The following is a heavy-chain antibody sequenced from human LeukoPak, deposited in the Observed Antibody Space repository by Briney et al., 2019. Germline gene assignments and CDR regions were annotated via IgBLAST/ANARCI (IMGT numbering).Heavy chain of an antibody. CDR1: GGSISSYY. CDR2: IYYSGST. CDR3: ASHCSLLGYCSGGSCHP. J-gene: IGHJ5*02. D-gene: IGHD2-15*01. V-gene: IGHV4-59*01. Sequence: SETLSLTCTVSGGSISSYYWSWIRQPPGKGLEWIGYIYYSGSTNYNPSLKSRVTISVDTSKNQFSLKLSSVTAADTAVYYCASHCSLLGYCSGGSCHPWGQGTLVTVSS.